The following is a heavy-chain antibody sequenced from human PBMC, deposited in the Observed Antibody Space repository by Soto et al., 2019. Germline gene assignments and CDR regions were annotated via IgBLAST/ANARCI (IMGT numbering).Heavy chain of an antibody. CDR2: ISRSGNST. Sequence: EVQVLDSGGGLAQPGGSLRLSCAASGFSFSSHAMSWVRQSPGKGLEWVSSISRSGNSTYSADSVRGRFTISRDNSKNTRYLQMNSLRAEDTAVYYCAKDAKILDWLPTSYYYDFWGQGTLVTVSS. V-gene: IGHV3-23*01. J-gene: IGHJ4*02. CDR3: AKDAKILDWLPTSYYYDF. CDR1: GFSFSSHA. D-gene: IGHD3-9*01.